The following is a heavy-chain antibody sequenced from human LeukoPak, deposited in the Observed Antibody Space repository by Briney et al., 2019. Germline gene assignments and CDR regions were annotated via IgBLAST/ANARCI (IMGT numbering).Heavy chain of an antibody. CDR1: GFTFSSYS. CDR2: ISSSISYI. V-gene: IGHV3-21*01. CDR3: ARDAHYDFWSGYYSTWPLGY. J-gene: IGHJ4*02. D-gene: IGHD3-3*01. Sequence: GGSLRLSCAASGFTFSSYSINRVRQAPGKGLEWVSSISSSISYIYYADSVKGRFTISRDNAKNSLYLQMNSLRAEDTAVYYCARDAHYDFWSGYYSTWPLGYWGQGTLVTVSS.